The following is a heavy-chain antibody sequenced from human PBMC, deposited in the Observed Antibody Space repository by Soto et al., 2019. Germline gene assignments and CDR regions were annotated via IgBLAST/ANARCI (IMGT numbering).Heavy chain of an antibody. D-gene: IGHD5-18*01. CDR1: GFTFSSYG. Sequence: GGSLRLSCAASGFTFSSYGMHWVRQAPGKGLEWVAVIWYDGSNKYYADSVKGRFTISRDNSKNTLYLQMNSLRAEDTAVYYCARSAAMDYYYMDVWGKGTTVTVSS. V-gene: IGHV3-33*01. J-gene: IGHJ6*03. CDR2: IWYDGSNK. CDR3: ARSAAMDYYYMDV.